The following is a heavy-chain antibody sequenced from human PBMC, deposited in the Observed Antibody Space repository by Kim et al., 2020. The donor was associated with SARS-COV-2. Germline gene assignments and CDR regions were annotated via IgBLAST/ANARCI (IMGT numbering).Heavy chain of an antibody. Sequence: GGSLRLSCAASGFTFSSYWMSWVRQAPGKGLEWVANIKQDGSEKYYVDSVKGRFTISRDNAKNSLYLQMNSLRAEDTAVYYCARERASGSYYGRYYVDYWGQGTLVTVSS. D-gene: IGHD1-26*01. V-gene: IGHV3-7*01. J-gene: IGHJ4*02. CDR1: GFTFSSYW. CDR2: IKQDGSEK. CDR3: ARERASGSYYGRYYVDY.